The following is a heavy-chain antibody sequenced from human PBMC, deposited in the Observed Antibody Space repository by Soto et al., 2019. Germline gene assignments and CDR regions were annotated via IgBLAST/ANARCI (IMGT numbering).Heavy chain of an antibody. CDR2: ISYDGNDK. D-gene: IGHD3-16*01. V-gene: IGHV3-30*18. Sequence: GGSLRLSCAASGFTFRSYGMHWVRQAPGKGLEWVAVISYDGNDKFYADPVKGRFAISRDNSKNTLYVQMNSLRAEDTAVYYCAKASLAQRFTYTAPYDYWGQGTLVTVSS. CDR1: GFTFRSYG. CDR3: AKASLAQRFTYTAPYDY. J-gene: IGHJ4*02.